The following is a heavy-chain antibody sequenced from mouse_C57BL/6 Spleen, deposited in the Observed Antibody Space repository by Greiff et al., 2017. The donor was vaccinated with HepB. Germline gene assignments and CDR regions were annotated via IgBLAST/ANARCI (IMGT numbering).Heavy chain of an antibody. D-gene: IGHD1-1*01. CDR1: GYSITSGYD. J-gene: IGHJ3*01. V-gene: IGHV3-1*01. CDR2: ISYSGST. Sequence: VQLKESGPGMVKPSQSLSLTCTVTGYSITSGYDWHWIRHFPGNKLEWMGYISYSGSTNYNPSLKSRISITHDTSKNHFFLKLNSVTTEDTATYYCARGSSYGFAYWGQGTLVTVSA. CDR3: ARGSSYGFAY.